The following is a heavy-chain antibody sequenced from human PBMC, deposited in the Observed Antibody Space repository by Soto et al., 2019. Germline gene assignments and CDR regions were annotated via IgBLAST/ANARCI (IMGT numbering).Heavy chain of an antibody. Sequence: SVEVYFKASGGPFSSYAISLVRQAPGQGLEWMGGIIPIFGTANYAQKFQGRVTITADESTSTAYMELRSLRSEDTAVYYCARPEMATRAAYYYGMDVWGQGTPVTVSS. CDR2: IIPIFGTA. V-gene: IGHV1-69*13. CDR3: ARPEMATRAAYYYGMDV. J-gene: IGHJ6*01. D-gene: IGHD5-12*01. CDR1: GGPFSSYA.